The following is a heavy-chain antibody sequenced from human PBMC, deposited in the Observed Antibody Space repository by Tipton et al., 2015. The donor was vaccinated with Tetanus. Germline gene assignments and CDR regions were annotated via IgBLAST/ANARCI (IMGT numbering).Heavy chain of an antibody. CDR3: AREADCSGGSCFSGDFDN. CDR2: SWYDGTDT. J-gene: IGHJ4*02. V-gene: IGHV3-33*01. CDR1: GFIFSSYG. Sequence: SLRLSCAASGFIFSSYGIHWVRQAPGKGLEWVAVSWYDGTDTYYADAVKGRFTISRDNSKNTPYLQMNSLRAEDTAVYYCAREADCSGGSCFSGDFDNWGQGTQVTVSS. D-gene: IGHD2-15*01.